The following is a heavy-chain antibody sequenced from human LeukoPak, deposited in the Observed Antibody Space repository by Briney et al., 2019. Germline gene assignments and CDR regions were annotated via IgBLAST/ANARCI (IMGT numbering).Heavy chain of an antibody. CDR1: GFTFSSYS. D-gene: IGHD6-13*01. CDR2: ISSSSSYI. Sequence: GGSLRLSCAASGFTFSSYSMNWVRQAPGKGLEWVSSISSSSSYIYYADSVKGRFTISRDNAKNSLYLQMHSLRAEDTAVYFCAKEGRSTTPGYWGQGTLVTVSS. V-gene: IGHV3-21*01. CDR3: AKEGRSTTPGY. J-gene: IGHJ4*02.